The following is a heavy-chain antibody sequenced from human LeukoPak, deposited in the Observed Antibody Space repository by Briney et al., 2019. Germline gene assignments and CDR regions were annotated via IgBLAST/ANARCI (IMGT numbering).Heavy chain of an antibody. Sequence: GEPLKISCKGPGYIFTSYWIGWLGPMPGKGLEWMGIIYPGDSVTRYRPSFQGQVTISADKSISTAYLQWSSLKASDSAMYYCARLIQVAYCYYMDFWGKGTTVTVSS. CDR2: IYPGDSVT. J-gene: IGHJ6*03. CDR1: GYIFTSYW. CDR3: ARLIQVAYCYYMDF. V-gene: IGHV5-51*01.